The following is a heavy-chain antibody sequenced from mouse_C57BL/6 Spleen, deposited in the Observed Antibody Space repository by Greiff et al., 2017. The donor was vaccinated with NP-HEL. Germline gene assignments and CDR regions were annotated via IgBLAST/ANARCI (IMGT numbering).Heavy chain of an antibody. CDR2: IDPEDGET. Sequence: VQLQQSGAELVKPGASVKLSCTASGFNIKDYYMHWVKQRTEQGLEWIGRIDPEDGETKYAPHFQGKATITADPSSNTAYLQLSRLTSEETAVNYCAMDTTVEDGYDDWGKGTTLTVS. J-gene: IGHJ2*01. D-gene: IGHD1-1*01. CDR3: AMDTTVEDGYDD. CDR1: GFNIKDYY. V-gene: IGHV14-2*01.